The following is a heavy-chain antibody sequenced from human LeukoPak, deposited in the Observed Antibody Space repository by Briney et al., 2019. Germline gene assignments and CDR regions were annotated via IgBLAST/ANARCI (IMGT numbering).Heavy chain of an antibody. V-gene: IGHV3-53*01. D-gene: IGHD4-23*01. CDR3: AREWVYGGSSHLH. Sequence: GRSLRLSCAASGFTVSSIYMSWVRQAPGKGLEWVSVIYSGGSTYYADSVKGRFTISRDNSKNTLYLQMNSLRAEDTAVYYCAREWVYGGSSHLHWGQGTLVTVSS. J-gene: IGHJ4*02. CDR1: GFTVSSIY. CDR2: IYSGGST.